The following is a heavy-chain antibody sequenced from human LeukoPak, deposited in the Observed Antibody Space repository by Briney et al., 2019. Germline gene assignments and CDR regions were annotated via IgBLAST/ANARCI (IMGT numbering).Heavy chain of an antibody. D-gene: IGHD6-13*01. CDR2: IIPIFGTA. CDR1: GYTLTELS. V-gene: IGHV1-69*06. CDR3: ASLAAAAGKSDY. J-gene: IGHJ4*02. Sequence: SVKVSCKVSGYTLTELSMHWVRQAPGKGLEWMGGIIPIFGTANYAQKFQGRVTITANKSTSTAYMELSSLRSEDTAVYYCASLAAAAGKSDYWGQGTLVTVSS.